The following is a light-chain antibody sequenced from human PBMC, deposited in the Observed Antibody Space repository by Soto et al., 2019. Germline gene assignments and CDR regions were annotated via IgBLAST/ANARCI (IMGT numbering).Light chain of an antibody. CDR1: QSVSSY. CDR2: DAS. Sequence: EIVLTQSPATLALSPGERATLSCRASQSVSSYLAWYQQKPGQAPRLLISDASNRATGIPVRFSGSGFGTDFTLTISSLEAEDSAVYYCQQRSNWPSITFGQGTRLEIK. J-gene: IGKJ5*01. V-gene: IGKV3-11*01. CDR3: QQRSNWPSIT.